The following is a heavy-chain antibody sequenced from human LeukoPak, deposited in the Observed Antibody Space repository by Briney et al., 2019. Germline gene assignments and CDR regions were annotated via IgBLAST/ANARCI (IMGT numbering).Heavy chain of an antibody. CDR1: GGSISSYY. J-gene: IGHJ3*02. Sequence: SETLSLTCTVSGGSISSYYRSWIRQPPGKGLEWIGYIYYSGSTNYNPSLKSRVTISVDTSKNQFSLKLSSVTAADTAVYYCARVGVLRGAFDIWGQGTMVAVSS. CDR3: ARVGVLRGAFDI. V-gene: IGHV4-59*01. CDR2: IYYSGST. D-gene: IGHD2/OR15-2a*01.